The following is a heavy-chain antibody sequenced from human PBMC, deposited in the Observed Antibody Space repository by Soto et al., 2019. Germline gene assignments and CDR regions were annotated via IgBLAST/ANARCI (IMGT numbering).Heavy chain of an antibody. CDR1: GYSFTTYW. CDR2: IDPTDSYT. Sequence: GESLKISCQASGYSFTTYWISWVRQMPGKGLECMGRIDPTDSYTDYGPSFEGHVTMSVDRSINTAYLEWSSLKASDSAMYYCAGLTLAHGSSGYRIFDYWGLGTLVTVSS. CDR3: AGLTLAHGSSGYRIFDY. D-gene: IGHD3-22*01. J-gene: IGHJ4*02. V-gene: IGHV5-10-1*01.